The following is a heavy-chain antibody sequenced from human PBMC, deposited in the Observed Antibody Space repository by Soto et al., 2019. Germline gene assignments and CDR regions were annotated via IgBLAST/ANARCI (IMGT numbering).Heavy chain of an antibody. CDR3: ARDHLTLPAHDFFYGSDV. J-gene: IGHJ6*02. V-gene: IGHV3-7*03. D-gene: IGHD2-21*02. CDR1: GFTFSMYS. Sequence: GGSLRLSCEVSGFTFSMYSMSWVRQSPGKGLEWVAKIPQDGVDGHYADSVKGRFIISRDNGKNSLHLQLNNLRAEDTAVYYCARDHLTLPAHDFFYGSDVWGRGATVTVSS. CDR2: IPQDGVDG.